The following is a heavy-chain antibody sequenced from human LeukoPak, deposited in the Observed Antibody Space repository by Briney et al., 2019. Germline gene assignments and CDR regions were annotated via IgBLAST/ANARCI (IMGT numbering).Heavy chain of an antibody. CDR2: INPSGGST. V-gene: IGHV1-46*01. CDR1: GYTFTSYY. J-gene: IGHJ5*02. D-gene: IGHD1-14*01. CDR3: ARENGKARTPMYNWFDP. Sequence: ASVKVSCKASGYTFTSYYMHWVRQAPGQGLEWMGIINPSGGSTSYAQKFQGRVTTTRDTSTSTVYMELSSLRSEDTAVYYCARENGKARTPMYNWFDPWGQGTLVTVSS.